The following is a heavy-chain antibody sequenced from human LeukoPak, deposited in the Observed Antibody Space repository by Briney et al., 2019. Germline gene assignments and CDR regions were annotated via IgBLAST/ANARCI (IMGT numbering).Heavy chain of an antibody. J-gene: IGHJ4*02. CDR2: ISYDGSNK. V-gene: IGHV3-30-3*02. Sequence: GGSLRLSCAASGFTFSSYAMHWVRQAPGKGLEWVAVISYDGSNKYYADSVKGRFTISRDNSKNTLYLQMNSLRAEDTAVYYCAKPYYYDSSGYDMVPLPIVDYWGQGTLVTVSS. CDR1: GFTFSSYA. CDR3: AKPYYYDSSGYDMVPLPIVDY. D-gene: IGHD3-22*01.